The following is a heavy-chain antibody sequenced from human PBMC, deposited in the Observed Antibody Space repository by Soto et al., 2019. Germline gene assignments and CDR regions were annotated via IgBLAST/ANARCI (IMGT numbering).Heavy chain of an antibody. Sequence: SETLSLTCTVSGGSITTYYWSWIRQPPGKGLEWIGYVYSSGSTDYNPSLKSRVTISVDTTKNQFSLKLSSVTATDTAMYFCTSGGTLCLPGYSGQGTLVTVSS. CDR1: GGSITTYY. CDR3: TSGGTLCLPGY. J-gene: IGHJ4*02. CDR2: VYSSGST. V-gene: IGHV4-59*08. D-gene: IGHD1-1*01.